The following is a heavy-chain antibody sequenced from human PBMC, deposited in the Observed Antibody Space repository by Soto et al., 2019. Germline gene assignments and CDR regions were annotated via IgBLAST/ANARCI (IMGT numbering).Heavy chain of an antibody. CDR2: IYYRGNT. Sequence: PSETLSLTCTVSGGSISSSYWSWIRQPPGKGLDWIGYIYYRGNTNFNPSLKGRVTISIDTSKNQFSLKLSSVTAADTAVYYCARVRGYSGSYYFDYWGLGTLVTVSS. D-gene: IGHD1-26*01. CDR3: ARVRGYSGSYYFDY. J-gene: IGHJ4*02. V-gene: IGHV4-59*01. CDR1: GGSISSSY.